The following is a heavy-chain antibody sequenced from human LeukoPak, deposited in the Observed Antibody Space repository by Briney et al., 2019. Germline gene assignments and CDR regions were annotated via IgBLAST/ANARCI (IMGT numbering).Heavy chain of an antibody. J-gene: IGHJ6*04. CDR1: GYTFTDYY. V-gene: IGHV1-2*02. D-gene: IGHD3-16*01. CDR3: ARGPGSGGVSFGYYYYGMDV. Sequence: ASVKVSCKTSGYTFTDYYIYWIRQAPGQGLEWMGWINPNSGDTNYAQRFQGRVTMTRDTSISTAYMELSRLRSDDTAVYYCARGPGSGGVSFGYYYYGMDVWGKGTTVTVSS. CDR2: INPNSGDT.